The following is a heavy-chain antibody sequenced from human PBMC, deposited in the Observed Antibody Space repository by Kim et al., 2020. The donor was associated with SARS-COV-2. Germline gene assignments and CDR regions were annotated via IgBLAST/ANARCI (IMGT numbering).Heavy chain of an antibody. D-gene: IGHD3-10*01. CDR2: IKSKTEGGTT. V-gene: IGHV3-15*01. J-gene: IGHJ4*02. CDR3: STDLAWTGGSF. Sequence: GGSLRLSCVVSGFPFINAWLTWVRQVPGRGPEWIGRIKSKTEGGTTDYAAPDKGRFTLSRDDSKNTIYLQMDSLKVEDTAVYYCSTDLAWTGGSFWGQGTLVTVSS. CDR1: GFPFINAW.